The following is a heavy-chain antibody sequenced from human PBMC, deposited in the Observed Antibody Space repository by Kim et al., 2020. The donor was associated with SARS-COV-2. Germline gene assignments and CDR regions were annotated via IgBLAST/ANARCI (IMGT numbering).Heavy chain of an antibody. D-gene: IGHD1-7*01. V-gene: IGHV4-31*03. CDR1: GGSISSGGYY. CDR2: IYYSGST. Sequence: SETLSLTCTVSGGSISSGGYYWSWIRQHPGKGLEWIGYIYYSGSTYYNPSLKSRVTISVDTSKNQFSLKLSSVTAADTAVYYCARDPGAHRNWNYVPGWFDPWGQGTLVTVSS. CDR3: ARDPGAHRNWNYVPGWFDP. J-gene: IGHJ5*02.